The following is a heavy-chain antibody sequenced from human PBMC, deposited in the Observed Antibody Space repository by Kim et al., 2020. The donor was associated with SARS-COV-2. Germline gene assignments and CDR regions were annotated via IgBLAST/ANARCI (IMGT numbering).Heavy chain of an antibody. J-gene: IGHJ3*02. CDR3: ARRRGVGQPLLYGSLAFDI. V-gene: IGHV3-66*01. D-gene: IGHD2-2*02. Sequence: GRFTISRDNSKNTLYLQMNSLRAEDTAVYYCARRRGVGQPLLYGSLAFDIWGQGTMVTVSS.